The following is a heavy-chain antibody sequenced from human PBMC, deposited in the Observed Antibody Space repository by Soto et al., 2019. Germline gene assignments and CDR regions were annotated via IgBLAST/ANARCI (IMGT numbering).Heavy chain of an antibody. CDR3: ARSIVVVTALDY. V-gene: IGHV1-3*01. D-gene: IGHD2-21*02. Sequence: ASVKVSCKASGYTFPSYGINWVRQATGQRLEWMGWINAGNGNTKYSQKFQGRVTITRDTSASTAYMELSSLRSEDTAVYYCARSIVVVTALDYWGQGTLVTVSS. J-gene: IGHJ4*02. CDR2: INAGNGNT. CDR1: GYTFPSYG.